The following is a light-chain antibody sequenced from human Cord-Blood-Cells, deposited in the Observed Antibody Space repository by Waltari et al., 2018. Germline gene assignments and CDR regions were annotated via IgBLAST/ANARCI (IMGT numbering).Light chain of an antibody. J-gene: IGKJ3*01. CDR3: QQSYSTPFT. Sequence: DIQMTQSPSSLSASVGDRVTITSRASQSISSYLNWYQQKPGKAPKLLIYAASSLQSGVPSRFSGSGSGTDFTLTISSLQPEDFATYYCQQSYSTPFTFVPGTKVEIK. CDR1: QSISSY. CDR2: AAS. V-gene: IGKV1-39*01.